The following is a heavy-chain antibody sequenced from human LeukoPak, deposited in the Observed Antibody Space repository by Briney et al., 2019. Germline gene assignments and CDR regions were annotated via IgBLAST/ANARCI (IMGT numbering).Heavy chain of an antibody. CDR3: ARDQRSLFDV. CDR2: IYSGGNT. V-gene: IGHV4-39*07. J-gene: IGHJ4*02. Sequence: SETLSLTCSVSDGSINSDTYYWGCIRQPPGKGLECIASIYSGGNTFHNPSLKSRVTISLDTSKKQFSLKLTSVTAADTAVYYCARDQRSLFDVWGQGSLVIVSS. CDR1: DGSINSDTYY. D-gene: IGHD1-26*01.